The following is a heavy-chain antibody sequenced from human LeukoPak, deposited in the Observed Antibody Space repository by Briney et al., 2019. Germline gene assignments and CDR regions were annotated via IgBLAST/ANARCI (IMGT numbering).Heavy chain of an antibody. CDR2: TSSGGGVN. CDR1: GFTLRDYT. D-gene: IGHD3-16*01. J-gene: IGHJ4*02. CDR3: ARDLGARGY. V-gene: IGHV3-21*01. Sequence: GGSLRLSCITSGFTLRDYTMNWVRQAPGKRLEWLASTSSGGGVNFYADSVKGRFSISRDNGENSVYLQMNSLRAEDSAIYYCARDLGARGYWGQGTLVTVSS.